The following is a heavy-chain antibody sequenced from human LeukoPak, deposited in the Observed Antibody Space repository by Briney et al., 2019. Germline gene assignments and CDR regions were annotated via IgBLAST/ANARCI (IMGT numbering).Heavy chain of an antibody. J-gene: IGHJ4*02. Sequence: GGSLRLSCVASGFTFNKYSMNWVRQAPGKGLQWLSYISGTSRTIYYADSVRGRFAISRDNARNSLYLQMSSLRVEDTAVYYCAKDGWLESGRTPFYFDSWGQGTLVTVSS. CDR2: ISGTSRTI. D-gene: IGHD3-10*01. V-gene: IGHV3-48*01. CDR3: AKDGWLESGRTPFYFDS. CDR1: GFTFNKYS.